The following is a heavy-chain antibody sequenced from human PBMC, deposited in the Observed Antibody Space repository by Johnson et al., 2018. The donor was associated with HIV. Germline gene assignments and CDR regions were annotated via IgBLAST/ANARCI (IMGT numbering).Heavy chain of an antibody. CDR1: GFTFSFYA. Sequence: VQLVESGGGVAQPGRSLRLSCAASGFTFSFYAMHWVRQAPGKGLEWVSVIYSGGSTYYADSVKGRFTISRDNSKNTLYLQMNSVRVEDTAVYYWARVEYSYGNSHGFDIWGQGTMVTVSS. CDR2: IYSGGST. J-gene: IGHJ3*02. V-gene: IGHV3-66*01. CDR3: ARVEYSYGNSHGFDI. D-gene: IGHD5-18*01.